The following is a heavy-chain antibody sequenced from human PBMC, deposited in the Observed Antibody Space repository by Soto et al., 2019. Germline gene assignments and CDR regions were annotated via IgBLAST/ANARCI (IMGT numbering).Heavy chain of an antibody. CDR1: GFTFSGSA. J-gene: IGHJ6*02. Sequence: SGGSLRLSCAASGFTFSGSAMHWVRQAPGKGLEWVSSITGTAATTYYSDSIQGRFTISRDNSKNTLYLQMNSLRAEDTAVYYCAKDADYGGTYYYGMDVWGQGTTVTVSS. CDR3: AKDADYGGTYYYGMDV. CDR2: ITGTAATT. D-gene: IGHD4-17*01. V-gene: IGHV3-23*01.